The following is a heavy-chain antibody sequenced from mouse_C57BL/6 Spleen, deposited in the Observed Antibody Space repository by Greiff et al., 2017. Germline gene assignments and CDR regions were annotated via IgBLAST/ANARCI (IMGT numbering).Heavy chain of an antibody. CDR3: AIITTVVADFDY. D-gene: IGHD1-1*01. CDR2: IYPGDGDT. Sequence: QVQLQQSRPELVKPGASVKISCKASGYAFSSSWMNWVKQRPGKGLEWIGRIYPGDGDTNYNGKFKGKATLTADKSSSTAYMQLSSLTSEDSAVYFCAIITTVVADFDYWGQGTTLTVSS. CDR1: GYAFSSSW. V-gene: IGHV1-82*01. J-gene: IGHJ2*01.